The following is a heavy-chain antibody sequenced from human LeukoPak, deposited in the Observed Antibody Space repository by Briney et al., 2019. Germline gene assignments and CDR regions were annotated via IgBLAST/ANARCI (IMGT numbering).Heavy chain of an antibody. V-gene: IGHV3-11*01. J-gene: IGHJ4*02. CDR2: ISKSDTTV. CDR3: ARDGDDTYYFDS. CDR1: GFTFSDYY. Sequence: PGGSLRLSCVTSGFTFSDYYMSWLRQAPGKGLEWVSYISKSDTTVYYADAVKGRFTISRDNVKNSLSLYMNSLRPEDTAFYFCARDGDDTYYFDSWGQGALVTVSS.